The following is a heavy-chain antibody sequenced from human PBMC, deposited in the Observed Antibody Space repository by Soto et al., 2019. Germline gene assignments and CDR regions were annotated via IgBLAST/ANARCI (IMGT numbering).Heavy chain of an antibody. CDR3: ETGKSGRWFDP. J-gene: IGHJ5*02. CDR1: GGNFSSYA. D-gene: IGHD3-10*01. Sequence: QVQLVQSGAEVKKPGSSVKVSCNASGGNFSSYAISWVRPAPGQGLEWMGGIIPSFGTANYAQKFQGRVTNTADEATNTAYLDASRLRTGGTAVYYCETGKSGRWFDPWGQGTLVTVSS. CDR2: IIPSFGTA. V-gene: IGHV1-69*01.